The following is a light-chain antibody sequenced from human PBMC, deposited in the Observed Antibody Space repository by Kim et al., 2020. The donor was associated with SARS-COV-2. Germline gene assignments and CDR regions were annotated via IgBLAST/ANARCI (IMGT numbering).Light chain of an antibody. V-gene: IGKV1-39*01. J-gene: IGKJ4*01. Sequence: DIQMTQSPSSLSASVGDRVTITCRASQSISKYLNWYLQKPGKAPQLLIYATSSLQSGVPSRFSGSGSGTDFTLTISSLQPEDFATYFCQQSYSSPLTFGGGTKVDIK. CDR2: ATS. CDR1: QSISKY. CDR3: QQSYSSPLT.